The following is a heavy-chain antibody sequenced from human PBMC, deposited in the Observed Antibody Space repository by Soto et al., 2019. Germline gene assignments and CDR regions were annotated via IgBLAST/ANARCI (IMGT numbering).Heavy chain of an antibody. V-gene: IGHV1-18*04. CDR1: GYTFTSYG. CDR3: AKGGSYYVSDYFDY. J-gene: IGHJ4*02. Sequence: VASVKVSCKASGYTFTSYGISWVRQAPGQGLEWMGWISAYNGNTNYAQKLQGRVTMTTDTSTSTAYMELRSLRSDDTAVYYCAKGGSYYVSDYFDYWGQGTLVTVSS. D-gene: IGHD1-26*01. CDR2: ISAYNGNT.